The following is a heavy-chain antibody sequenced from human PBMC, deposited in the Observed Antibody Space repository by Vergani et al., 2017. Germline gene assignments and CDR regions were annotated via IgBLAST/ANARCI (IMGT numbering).Heavy chain of an antibody. V-gene: IGHV4-61*02. J-gene: IGHJ5*02. Sequence: QVQLQQWGPGLVKPSQTLSLTCTVSGGSISSGSYYWSWIRQPAGKGLEWIGRIYTSGSTNYNPSLKSRVTISVDTSKNQFSLKLSSVTAADTAVYYCARERIFGVVSGWFDPWGQGTLVTVSS. D-gene: IGHD3-3*01. CDR3: ARERIFGVVSGWFDP. CDR1: GGSISSGSYY. CDR2: IYTSGST.